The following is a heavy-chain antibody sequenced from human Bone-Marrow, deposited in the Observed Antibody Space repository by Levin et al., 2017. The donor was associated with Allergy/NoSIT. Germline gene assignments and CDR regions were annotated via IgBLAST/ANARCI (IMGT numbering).Heavy chain of an antibody. V-gene: IGHV1-2*06. Sequence: GESLKISCKASGYTFTGYYMHWVRQAPGQGLEWMGRINPNSGGTNYAQKFQGRVTMTRDTSISTAYMELSRLRSDDTAVYYCARGDDITMVHTYYFDYWGQGTLVTVSS. D-gene: IGHD3-10*01. CDR1: GYTFTGYY. CDR3: ARGDDITMVHTYYFDY. J-gene: IGHJ4*02. CDR2: INPNSGGT.